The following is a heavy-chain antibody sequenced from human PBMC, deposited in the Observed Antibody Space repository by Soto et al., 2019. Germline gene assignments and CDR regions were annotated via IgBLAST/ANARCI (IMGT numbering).Heavy chain of an antibody. CDR3: AKHHGGNSWYCLDS. D-gene: IGHD6-13*01. CDR1: RFTFSSYA. Sequence: GGSLRLSCAASRFTFSSYAMSWVRQAPGKGLEWVSFITGSGGTTFYADSVKGRFTTSRDNSKNTLYLQMNSLRAEDTAVYYCAKHHGGNSWYCLDSWGQGTLVTVSS. V-gene: IGHV3-23*01. J-gene: IGHJ4*02. CDR2: ITGSGGTT.